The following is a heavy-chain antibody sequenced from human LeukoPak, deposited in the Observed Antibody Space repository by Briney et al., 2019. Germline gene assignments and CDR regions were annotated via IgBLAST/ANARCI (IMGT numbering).Heavy chain of an antibody. J-gene: IGHJ4*02. CDR1: GGSFSGYY. CDR2: INHSGST. CDR3: AAGIQLPKTLDY. V-gene: IGHV4-34*01. Sequence: PSETLSLTCAVYGGSFSGYYWSWIRQPPGKGLEWIGEINHSGSTNYNPSLKSRVTISVDTSKNQFSLKLSSVTAADTAVYYCAAGIQLPKTLDYWGQGTLVTVSS. D-gene: IGHD5-18*01.